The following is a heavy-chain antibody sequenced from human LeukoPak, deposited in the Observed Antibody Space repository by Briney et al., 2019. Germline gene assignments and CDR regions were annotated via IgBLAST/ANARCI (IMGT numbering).Heavy chain of an antibody. V-gene: IGHV5-51*01. CDR3: ARAYYYDSSGYLYYFDY. J-gene: IGHJ4*02. D-gene: IGHD3-22*01. Sequence: GESLKISCKGSGYSFTSYWIGWVRQMPGKGLEWMGIIYPGNSDTRYSPSFQGQVTISADKSISTAYLQWSSLKASDTAMYYCARAYYYDSSGYLYYFDYWGQGTLVTVSS. CDR2: IYPGNSDT. CDR1: GYSFTSYW.